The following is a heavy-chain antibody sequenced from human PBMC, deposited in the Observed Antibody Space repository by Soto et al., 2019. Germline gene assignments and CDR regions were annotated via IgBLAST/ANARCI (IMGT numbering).Heavy chain of an antibody. V-gene: IGHV3-23*01. CDR1: GFTFRSYA. CDR2: ISGSGIST. Sequence: DVQLLESGGGLVQPGGSLRLSCAASGFTFRSYAMSWVRQAPGKGLEWVSGISGSGISTHYADSVKGRFTVSRDNSKNTLYLPMNSLRAEDTAVDNCAKEPVGPDWYVDLWGSGTLVTVSS. J-gene: IGHJ2*01. CDR3: AKEPVGPDWYVDL.